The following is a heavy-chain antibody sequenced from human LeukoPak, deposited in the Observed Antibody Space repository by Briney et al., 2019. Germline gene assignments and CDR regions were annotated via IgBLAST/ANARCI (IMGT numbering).Heavy chain of an antibody. CDR1: GGSISSSSYY. D-gene: IGHD3-10*01. CDR2: IYYSGST. CDR3: ARATGVRGVIDY. Sequence: SETLSLTCTVSGGSISSSSYYWSWIRQPPGKGLEWIGYIYYSGSTNYNPSLKSRVTISVDTSKNQFSLKLSSVTAADTAVYYCARATGVRGVIDYWGQGTLVTVSS. J-gene: IGHJ4*02. V-gene: IGHV4-61*01.